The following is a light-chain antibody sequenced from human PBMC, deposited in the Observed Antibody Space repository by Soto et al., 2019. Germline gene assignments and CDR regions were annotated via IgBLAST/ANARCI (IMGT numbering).Light chain of an antibody. CDR2: DAS. J-gene: IGKJ5*01. CDR1: QSVSRS. Sequence: EILLTQSPATLSLSPGERASLSCRASQSVSRSLVWYQQKPGQAPRLLIYDASNRATGIPARFSGSGSGTDFTLTISSLETEDFAVYYCQQRSNWRTVTFGHGTRLEIK. V-gene: IGKV3-11*01. CDR3: QQRSNWRTVT.